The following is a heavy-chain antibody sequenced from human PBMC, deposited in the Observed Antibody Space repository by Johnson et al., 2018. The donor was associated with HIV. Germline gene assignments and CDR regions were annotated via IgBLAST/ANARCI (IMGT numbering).Heavy chain of an antibody. CDR1: GFTFSSYA. CDR2: ISGSGGST. J-gene: IGHJ3*02. Sequence: VQLVESGGGLVQPGGSLRLSCAASGFTFSSYAMSWVRQAPGKGLEWVSAISGSGGSTYYADSVKGRFTIPRDNSKNTLYLQINSLRAEETAVYYCAKVQGFRRAFDIWGQGTMVTVSS. V-gene: IGHV3-23*04. D-gene: IGHD2-15*01. CDR3: AKVQGFRRAFDI.